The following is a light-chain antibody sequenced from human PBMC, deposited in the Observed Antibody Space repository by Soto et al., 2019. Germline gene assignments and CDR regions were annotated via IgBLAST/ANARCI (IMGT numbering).Light chain of an antibody. J-gene: IGKJ5*01. Sequence: DIQMTQSPSTLSASLGDRVTITCRTSQGIDTYLAWYQQKPGRAPKLLINAASILQNGVPSRFSGSGSGTDFTLTISSLQPEDVATYYCQQLDSYLPFGQGTRLEIK. CDR1: QGIDTY. CDR2: AAS. V-gene: IGKV1-9*01. CDR3: QQLDSYLP.